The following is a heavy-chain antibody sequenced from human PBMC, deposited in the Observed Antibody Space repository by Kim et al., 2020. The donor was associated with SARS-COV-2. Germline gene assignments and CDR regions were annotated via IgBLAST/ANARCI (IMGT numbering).Heavy chain of an antibody. CDR3: ARDARYGSGSYYPYYYYG. CDR2: ISYDGSNK. V-gene: IGHV3-30*04. CDR1: GFTFSSYA. Sequence: GGSLRLSCAASGFTFSSYAMHWVRQAPGKGLEWVAVISYDGSNKYYADSVKGRFTISRDNSKNTLYLQMNSLRAEDTAVYYCARDARYGSGSYYPYYYYG. D-gene: IGHD3-10*01. J-gene: IGHJ6*01.